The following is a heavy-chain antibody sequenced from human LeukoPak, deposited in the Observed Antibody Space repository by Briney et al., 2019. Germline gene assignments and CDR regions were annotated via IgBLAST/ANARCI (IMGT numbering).Heavy chain of an antibody. J-gene: IGHJ4*02. V-gene: IGHV3-53*01. CDR2: IYIGGTT. CDR3: ARGHESGSYYFDY. Sequence: GGSLRLSCAAPGFTVSSNYMSWVRQAPGKGLEWVSVIYIGGTTYYADSVKGRFTISRDNSKNTLYLQMNSLRAEDTAVYYCARGHESGSYYFDYWGQGTLVTVSS. CDR1: GFTVSSNY. D-gene: IGHD1-26*01.